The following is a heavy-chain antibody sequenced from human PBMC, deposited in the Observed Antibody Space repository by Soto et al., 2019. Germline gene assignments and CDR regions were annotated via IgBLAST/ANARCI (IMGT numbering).Heavy chain of an antibody. CDR2: ISYDGSNK. Sequence: GGSLRLSCAASGFTVSSYAMHGVRKAPGKGLEWVAVISYDGSNKYYADSVKGRFTISRDNSKNTLYLQMNSLRAEDTAVYYCARDQDGSGWLFDYWGQGTLVTVSS. CDR3: ARDQDGSGWLFDY. D-gene: IGHD6-19*01. CDR1: GFTVSSYA. V-gene: IGHV3-30-3*01. J-gene: IGHJ4*02.